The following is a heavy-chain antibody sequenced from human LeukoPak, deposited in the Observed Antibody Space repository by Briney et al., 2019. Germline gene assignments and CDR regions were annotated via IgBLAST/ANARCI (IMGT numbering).Heavy chain of an antibody. Sequence: GSSVKVSCKASGGTFSSYAISWVRQAPGQGLEWMGRIIPILGIANYAQKFQGRVTITADKSTSTAYMELSSLRSEDTAVYYCATYPGPAIQGSFDYWGQGTLVTVSS. J-gene: IGHJ4*02. CDR3: ATYPGPAIQGSFDY. CDR2: IIPILGIA. CDR1: GGTFSSYA. D-gene: IGHD5-18*01. V-gene: IGHV1-69*04.